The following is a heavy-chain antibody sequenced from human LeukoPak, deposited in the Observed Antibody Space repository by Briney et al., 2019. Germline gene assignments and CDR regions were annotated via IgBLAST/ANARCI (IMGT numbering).Heavy chain of an antibody. CDR1: GFTFSSYE. D-gene: IGHD1-26*01. J-gene: IGHJ4*02. CDR2: ISSSGSTI. CDR3: AKEVGATHDY. Sequence: GGSLRLSCAASGFTFSSYEMNWVRQAPGRGLEWVSYISSSGSTIYYADSVKGRFTISRDNTKNSLYLQMNSLRAEDTAVYYCAKEVGATHDYWGQGTLVTVSS. V-gene: IGHV3-48*03.